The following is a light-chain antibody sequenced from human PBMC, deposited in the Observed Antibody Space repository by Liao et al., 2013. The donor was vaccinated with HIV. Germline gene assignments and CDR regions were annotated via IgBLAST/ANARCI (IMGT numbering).Light chain of an antibody. CDR2: YDT. Sequence: SYVLTQPPSVSVAPGKTATINCGGNNIESKSVTWYQQKPGQAPMVVIYYDTDRPSGIPERFSGSNSGNTATLIISRVEAGDEADYYCQVWDSSSSHYVFGTGTKVTVL. CDR3: QVWDSSSSHYV. V-gene: IGLV3-21*04. J-gene: IGLJ1*01. CDR1: NIESKS.